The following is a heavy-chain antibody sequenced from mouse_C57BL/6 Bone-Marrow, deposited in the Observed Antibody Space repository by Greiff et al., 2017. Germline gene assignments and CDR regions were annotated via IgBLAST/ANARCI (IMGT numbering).Heavy chain of an antibody. J-gene: IGHJ1*03. CDR3: ARNCGYYVGWYFDV. CDR1: GYTFTSSG. Sequence: QVQLKESGAELARPGASVKLSCKASGYTFTSSGISWVKQRTGQGLEWIGEIYPRRGNTYYNEKFKGTATMTADKSYSTASLELRGQPSEDSAVYYCARNCGYYVGWYFDVWGTGTTVTVSS. CDR2: IYPRRGNT. V-gene: IGHV1-81*01. D-gene: IGHD2-3*01.